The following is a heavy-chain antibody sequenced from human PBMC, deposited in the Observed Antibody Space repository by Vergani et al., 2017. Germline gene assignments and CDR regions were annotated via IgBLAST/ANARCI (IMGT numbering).Heavy chain of an antibody. CDR2: IRYDGSHE. CDR1: GFTSRIYG. D-gene: IGHD2-2*01. V-gene: IGHV3-30*02. CDR3: ARDRGCATISCYFSGAFDY. J-gene: IGHJ4*02. Sequence: QVQLVESGGGVVQPGGSLRLSGIRSGFTSRIYGLPWVGQAPGKGLEWVAFIRYDGSHEYYIDSVKGRFTISRDNSKNTLILQMNGLRAEDTAVYYCARDRGCATISCYFSGAFDYWGLGTLVSVSS.